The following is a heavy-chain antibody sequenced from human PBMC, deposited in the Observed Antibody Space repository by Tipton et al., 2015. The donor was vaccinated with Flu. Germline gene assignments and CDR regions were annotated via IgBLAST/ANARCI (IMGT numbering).Heavy chain of an antibody. J-gene: IGHJ4*01. V-gene: IGHV4-4*07. CDR3: ARGSGSGTYVIFDS. CDR2: IYSSGNT. Sequence: TLSLTCSVSGDSMSSYYWTWVRQPAGKGLECLGRIYSSGNTYYSPSFKSRLTMSIDTSKKQFSLNLSSVTAADTAVYYCARGSGSGTYVIFDSWGHGTLVTVSS. D-gene: IGHD3-10*01. CDR1: GDSMSSYY.